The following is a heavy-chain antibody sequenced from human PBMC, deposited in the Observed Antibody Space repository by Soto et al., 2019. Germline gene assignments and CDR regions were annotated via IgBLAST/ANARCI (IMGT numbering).Heavy chain of an antibody. J-gene: IGHJ6*03. CDR3: ARGQGYGDRVSYMDV. V-gene: IGHV4-34*01. Sequence: QVQLQQWGAGLLKPSETLSLTCAVYGGSFSGYYWSWIRQPPGKGMEWIGEINHSGSTNYNPSLKSRVNISVDTYKNQFSLKLSSVTAADTAVYYCARGQGYGDRVSYMDVWGKGTTVTVSS. CDR2: INHSGST. CDR1: GGSFSGYY. D-gene: IGHD4-17*01.